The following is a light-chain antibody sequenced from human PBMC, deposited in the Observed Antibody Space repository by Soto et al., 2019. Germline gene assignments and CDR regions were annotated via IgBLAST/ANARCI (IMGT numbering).Light chain of an antibody. Sequence: IQITQSPSSLSASVGARVTISCRASQGIGNALGWYQQKPGKPPKVLIYGASSRATGIPERLSGSGYGTDFTITINSMKHADFEVYYCQHYDNWTYTFGQGTRLEIK. CDR2: GAS. J-gene: IGKJ5*01. CDR3: QHYDNWTYT. V-gene: IGKV1D-13*01. CDR1: QGIGNA.